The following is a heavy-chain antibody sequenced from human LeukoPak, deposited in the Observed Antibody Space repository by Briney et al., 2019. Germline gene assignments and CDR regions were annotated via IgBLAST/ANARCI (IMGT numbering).Heavy chain of an antibody. D-gene: IGHD3-22*01. CDR2: ISYDGRNK. CDR1: GFTFSSYG. J-gene: IGHJ6*03. V-gene: IGHV3-30*18. CDR3: AKDSSSYDWGYMDV. Sequence: GGSLRLSCAASGFTFSSYGMHWFRQAPGKGLEWVAVISYDGRNKYYADSVRGRFTLSRDNSKNTLYLEMKSLRAEDTAVYYCAKDSSSYDWGYMDVWGKGTTVTISS.